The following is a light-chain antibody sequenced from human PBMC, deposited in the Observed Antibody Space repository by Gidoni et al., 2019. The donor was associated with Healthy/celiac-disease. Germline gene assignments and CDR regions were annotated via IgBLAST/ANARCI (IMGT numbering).Light chain of an antibody. CDR1: KIGIKR. CDR3: QVWDSDSDHYV. V-gene: IGLV3-21*02. J-gene: IGLJ1*01. Sequence: SYELTQPPSVSVAPGQTARIACGGNKIGIKRVHWYQQKPGQAPVLVVYDEGDRPPGIPERFSGSKYGTTATLIITRVEAGDEADYYCQVWDSDSDHYVFGAGTKVTVL. CDR2: DEG.